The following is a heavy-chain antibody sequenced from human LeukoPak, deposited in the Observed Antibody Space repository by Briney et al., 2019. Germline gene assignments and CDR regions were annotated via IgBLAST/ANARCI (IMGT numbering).Heavy chain of an antibody. CDR2: IYNSGST. J-gene: IGHJ4*02. D-gene: IGHD3-10*01. CDR3: ARQTFGVLYFDS. V-gene: IGHV4-61*02. Sequence: PSETLSLTCIVSGGSISRGSYYWNWIRQPAGKGLEWMGRIYNSGSTNYNPSLKSRVSISTDMSKNQVSLTLNSVTAADTAVYYCARQTFGVLYFDSWAREPWSSSPQ. CDR1: GGSISRGSYY.